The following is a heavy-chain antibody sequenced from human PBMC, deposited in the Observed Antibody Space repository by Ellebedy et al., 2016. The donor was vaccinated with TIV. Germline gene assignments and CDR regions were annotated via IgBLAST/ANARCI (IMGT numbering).Heavy chain of an antibody. CDR2: ISPDGSNT. J-gene: IGHJ4*02. V-gene: IGHV3-30*03. D-gene: IGHD1-14*01. Sequence: GGSLRLXCAASGFTFSSYDMFWVRQAPGKGLKWVAAISPDGSNTYFGDFVRGRSTISRDNAKNSLYLQMNSLRDEDTAVYYCARAEPLVAPLPYWGQGTLVTVSS. CDR3: ARAEPLVAPLPY. CDR1: GFTFSSYD.